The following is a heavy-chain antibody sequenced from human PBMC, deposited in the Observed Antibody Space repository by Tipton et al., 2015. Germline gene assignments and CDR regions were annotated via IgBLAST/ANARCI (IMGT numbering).Heavy chain of an antibody. CDR3: ARAPGTTNPLDI. CDR1: GGSLSSRY. D-gene: IGHD3-10*01. CDR2: IYFSRNT. V-gene: IGHV4-59*11. Sequence: TLSLTCTVSGGSLSSRYWSWIRQPPGKGLEWIGYIYFSRNTNYNTSLTPRVTLSMDTSKNQFSLKLRSVTAADTALYYCARAPGTTNPLDIWGQGTMVIVSS. J-gene: IGHJ3*02.